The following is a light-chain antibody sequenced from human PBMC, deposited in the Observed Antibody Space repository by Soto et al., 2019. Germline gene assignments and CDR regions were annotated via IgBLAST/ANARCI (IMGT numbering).Light chain of an antibody. CDR2: DVS. CDR3: SSYTSSSTPYYV. J-gene: IGLJ1*01. Sequence: QSALTQPASVSGSPGQSITISCTGTSSDVGGYNYVSWYQQHPGKAPKLMIYDVSNRPSGVSNRFSGSKSGNTASLTISGLQAEDEADYYCSSYTSSSTPYYVIGTGTKLTVL. V-gene: IGLV2-14*01. CDR1: SSDVGGYNY.